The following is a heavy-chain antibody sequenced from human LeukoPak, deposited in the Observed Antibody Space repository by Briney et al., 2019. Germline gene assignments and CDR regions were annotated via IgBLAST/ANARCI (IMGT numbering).Heavy chain of an antibody. CDR2: FNVGHGDT. D-gene: IGHD2-2*01. CDR1: GYTFTTYA. V-gene: IGHV1-3*01. J-gene: IGHJ5*02. CDR3: ARVGLGYCSSTSCYGSLYWFDP. Sequence: ASVKVSCKTSGYTFTTYAIHWVRQAPGDRLEWMGCFNVGHGDTEYSERFQGRVTITTDASATTHFMELSSLRSEDTAVYYCARVGLGYCSSTSCYGSLYWFDPWGQGTLVTVSS.